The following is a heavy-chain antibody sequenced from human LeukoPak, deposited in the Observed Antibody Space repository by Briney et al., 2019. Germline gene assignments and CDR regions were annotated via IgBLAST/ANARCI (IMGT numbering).Heavy chain of an antibody. CDR3: ARALPQLPFLRCGWFDP. Sequence: PGGSLRLSCAASGFTFSSYSMNWVRQAPGKGLEWVSYISSSSSTIYYADSVKGRFTISRDNAKNSLYLQMNSLRAEDTAVYYCARALPQLPFLRCGWFDPWGQGTLVTVSS. D-gene: IGHD2-2*01. V-gene: IGHV3-48*04. CDR1: GFTFSSYS. CDR2: ISSSSSTI. J-gene: IGHJ5*02.